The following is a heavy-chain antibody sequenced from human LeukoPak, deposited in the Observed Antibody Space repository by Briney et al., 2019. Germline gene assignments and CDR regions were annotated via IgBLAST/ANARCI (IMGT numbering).Heavy chain of an antibody. CDR1: GGTFSSYA. J-gene: IGHJ4*02. Sequence: GASVKVSCKASGGTFSSYAISWVRQAPGQGLEWMGGIIPIFGTANYAQKFQGRVTITTDESTSTAYMELSSLRSEDTAVYYCAGAYCSSTSCYTSLGNFDYRGQGTLVTVSS. CDR2: IIPIFGTA. D-gene: IGHD2-2*02. CDR3: AGAYCSSTSCYTSLGNFDY. V-gene: IGHV1-69*05.